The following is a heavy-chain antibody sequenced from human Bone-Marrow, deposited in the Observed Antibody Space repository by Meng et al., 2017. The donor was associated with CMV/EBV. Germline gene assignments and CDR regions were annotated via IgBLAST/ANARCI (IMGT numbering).Heavy chain of an antibody. V-gene: IGHV1-18*01. J-gene: IGHJ6*02. CDR2: ISAYNGNT. CDR1: GYTFTSYG. D-gene: IGHD6-25*01. CDR3: ARAPLTRLYYYYGMDV. Sequence: ASVKVSCKASGYTFTSYGISWVRQAPGQGLEWMGWISAYNGNTNYAQKLQGRVTMTTDTSTSTVYMELSSLRSEDTAVYYCARAPLTRLYYYYGMDVWGQGTTVTVSS.